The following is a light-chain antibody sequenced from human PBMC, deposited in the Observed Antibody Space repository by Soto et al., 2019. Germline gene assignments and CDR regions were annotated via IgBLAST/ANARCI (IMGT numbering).Light chain of an antibody. Sequence: QSLLTHSPSLSATPGQKVTISCSGSSSNIGSNYVSWYQQLPGTAPKLLIYDNNKRPSGVPDRFSGSKSGTSATLGITGLQTGDESDYYCGTWDSSLSAAVFGGGTKVTVL. V-gene: IGLV1-51*01. J-gene: IGLJ3*02. CDR1: SSNIGSNY. CDR2: DNN. CDR3: GTWDSSLSAAV.